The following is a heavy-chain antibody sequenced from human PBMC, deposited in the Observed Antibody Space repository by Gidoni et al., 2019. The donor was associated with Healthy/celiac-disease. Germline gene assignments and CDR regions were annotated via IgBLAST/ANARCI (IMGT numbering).Heavy chain of an antibody. D-gene: IGHD3-10*01. Sequence: VQLVESGGGVVQPGRSLRLPCAASGFTFSSYGMHRVRQAPGKGLEWVAVISYDGSNKYYADSVKGRFTISRDNSKNTLYLQMNSLRAEDTAVYYCAKDGGYYGSGSYYTDYWGQGTLVTVSS. CDR2: ISYDGSNK. CDR1: GFTFSSYG. CDR3: AKDGGYYGSGSYYTDY. J-gene: IGHJ4*02. V-gene: IGHV3-30*18.